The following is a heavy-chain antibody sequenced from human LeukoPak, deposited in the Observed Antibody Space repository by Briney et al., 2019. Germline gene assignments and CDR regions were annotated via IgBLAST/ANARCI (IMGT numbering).Heavy chain of an antibody. CDR1: EFTFSSYA. V-gene: IGHV3-23*01. Sequence: EGSLRLSCAASEFTFSSYAMSWVRQAPGKGLEWVSVISGGGSSTYYADSVKGRFTISRDNSKNTLYLQMNSLRAEDTALYYCAKDSQADAFDIWGQGTMVTVSS. J-gene: IGHJ3*02. CDR3: AKDSQADAFDI. CDR2: ISGGGSST.